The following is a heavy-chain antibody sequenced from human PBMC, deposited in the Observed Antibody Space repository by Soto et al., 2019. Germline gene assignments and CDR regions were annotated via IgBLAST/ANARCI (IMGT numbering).Heavy chain of an antibody. CDR1: GFTFRNYA. Sequence: PGGSLSLSCTASGFTFRNYAMSWVRQAPGRGLEWVSAISASGDSTYYADSVKGRFTISRDNSQNTLYLQINSLRAEDTALYYCAAGGGDYAYDFWGQGTLVTVSS. V-gene: IGHV3-23*01. D-gene: IGHD4-17*01. J-gene: IGHJ4*02. CDR3: AAGGGDYAYDF. CDR2: ISASGDST.